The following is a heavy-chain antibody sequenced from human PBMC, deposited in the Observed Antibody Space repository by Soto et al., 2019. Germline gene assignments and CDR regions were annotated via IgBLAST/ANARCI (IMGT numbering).Heavy chain of an antibody. CDR1: GFAFDDYV. V-gene: IGHV3-9*01. D-gene: IGHD6-13*01. CDR3: AKGGSAALIAPSGRDNWFDP. J-gene: IGHJ5*02. Sequence: EVQLVESGGGLVQPGRSLRLSCAASGFAFDDYVMNWVRQPPGRGREWVSGITWNGGTIRYVDSVKGRFTISRDNAENSLYLQMNSLRPEDTAVYYCAKGGSAALIAPSGRDNWFDPWGQGTQVTVSS. CDR2: ITWNGGTI.